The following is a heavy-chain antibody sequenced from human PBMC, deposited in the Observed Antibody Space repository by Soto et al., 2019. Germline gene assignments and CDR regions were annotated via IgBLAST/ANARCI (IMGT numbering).Heavy chain of an antibody. CDR2: INPSGGST. CDR1: GYTFTSYY. CDR3: ARDRRITMVRGVIITGFDP. J-gene: IGHJ5*02. D-gene: IGHD3-10*01. V-gene: IGHV1-46*01. Sequence: GASVKGSCKGSGYTFTSYYMHWVRQAPGQGLEWMGIINPSGGSTSYAQKFQGRVTMTRDTSTSTVYMELSSLRSEDTAVYYCARDRRITMVRGVIITGFDPWGQGTLVTVSS.